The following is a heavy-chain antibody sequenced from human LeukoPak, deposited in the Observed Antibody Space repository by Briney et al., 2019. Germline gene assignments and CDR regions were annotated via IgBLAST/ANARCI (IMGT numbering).Heavy chain of an antibody. J-gene: IGHJ4*02. Sequence: GGSLRLSCAASGFTFSSYAMSWVRLAPGKGLEWVSAISGSGGSTYYADSVKGRFTISRDNSKNTLYLQMSSLRAEDTAVYYCARTSSGSHGDYWGQGTLVTVSS. CDR1: GFTFSSYA. V-gene: IGHV3-23*01. CDR2: ISGSGGST. D-gene: IGHD6-19*01. CDR3: ARTSSGSHGDY.